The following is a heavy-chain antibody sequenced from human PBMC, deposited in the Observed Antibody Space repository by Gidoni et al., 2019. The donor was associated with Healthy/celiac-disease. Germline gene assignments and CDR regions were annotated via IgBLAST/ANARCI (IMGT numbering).Heavy chain of an antibody. V-gene: IGHV4-30-2*01. J-gene: IGHJ1*01. CDR2: TYHSGSS. D-gene: IGHD2-21*01. CDR3: ASDGSGHGGGALHFQH. CDR1: GASISSGGYS. Sequence: QLQLQESRSGLVKPAQTLSLTSAVSGASISSGGYSWSWIRQPAGKGLAWIRYTYHSGSSYYNPSIKSRVTISVDRSKNQLSLKLSSVTAADTAVYYCASDGSGHGGGALHFQHWGQGTLVTVSS.